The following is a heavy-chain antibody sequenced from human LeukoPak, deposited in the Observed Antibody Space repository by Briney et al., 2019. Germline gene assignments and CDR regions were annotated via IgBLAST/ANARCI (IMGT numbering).Heavy chain of an antibody. Sequence: GGSLRLSCAASGFGFTNAWMSWVRQAPGKGLEWVGHIKSKGDGETTDYAAPVKGRFTMSRDDAKATLYLQINSLITEDTAVYYCTTDLGITMIRGVIVYWGQGTLVTVSS. D-gene: IGHD3-10*01. J-gene: IGHJ4*02. V-gene: IGHV3-15*01. CDR1: GFGFTNAW. CDR2: IKSKGDGETT. CDR3: TTDLGITMIRGVIVY.